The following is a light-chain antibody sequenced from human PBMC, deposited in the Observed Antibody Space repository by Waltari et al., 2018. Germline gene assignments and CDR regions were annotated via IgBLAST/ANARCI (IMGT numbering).Light chain of an antibody. J-gene: IGLJ2*01. V-gene: IGLV2-14*03. CDR3: SSKTSSSTVL. CDR1: SSDGGGYDW. Sequence: QSALTQPASVSGSPGQSITISCTGTSSDGGGYDWVAWYQHHRDKVPKLLIFDVSHRPSGASDRFSGSKSGNTASLTIAGLQAGDEADYYCSSKTSSSTVLFGGGTKLTVL. CDR2: DVS.